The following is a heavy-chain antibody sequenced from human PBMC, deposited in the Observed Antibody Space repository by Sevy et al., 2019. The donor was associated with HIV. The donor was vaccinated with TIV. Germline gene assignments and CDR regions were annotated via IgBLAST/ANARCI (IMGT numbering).Heavy chain of an antibody. Sequence: GGSLRLSCAASGFTFNTHSLIWVRQTPGKGLEWLSFIGTAAGVTYYADSVKGRFTISRDNAKNSLYLQRNSLRDEDSALYYCARCPGHCSIDCWGQGTLVTSSS. CDR3: ARCPGHCSIDC. D-gene: IGHD2-15*01. J-gene: IGHJ4*02. V-gene: IGHV3-48*02. CDR2: IGTAAGVT. CDR1: GFTFNTHS.